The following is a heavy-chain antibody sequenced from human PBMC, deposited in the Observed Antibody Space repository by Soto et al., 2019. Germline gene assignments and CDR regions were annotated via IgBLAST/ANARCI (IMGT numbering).Heavy chain of an antibody. CDR1: GYSFTGYW. CDR2: TYPGDSDT. V-gene: IGHV5-51*01. D-gene: IGHD3-22*01. CDR3: ARQIYDSDTGPNFQYYFDS. J-gene: IGHJ4*02. Sequence: SLKISCTGSGYSFTGYWIGWVRQMPGKVLEWMGITYPGDSDTRYSPSFQGRVTISADKSINTAYLQWSSLKASDTAMYYCARQIYDSDTGPNFQYYFDSWGQGTPVTVSS.